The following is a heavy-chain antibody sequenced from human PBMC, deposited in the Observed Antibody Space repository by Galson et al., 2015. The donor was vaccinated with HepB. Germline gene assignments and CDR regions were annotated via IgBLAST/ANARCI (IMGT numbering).Heavy chain of an antibody. J-gene: IGHJ4*02. V-gene: IGHV3-23*01. CDR1: GFTFSSYA. Sequence: SLRLSCAASGFTFSSYAISWVRQAPGKGLEWGSAISGSGGSTYYADSVKGRFTISRDNSKNTLYLQMNSLRAEDTAVYYCANIGGARGYWGQGTLVHVSS. CDR2: ISGSGGST. D-gene: IGHD3-16*01. CDR3: ANIGGARGY.